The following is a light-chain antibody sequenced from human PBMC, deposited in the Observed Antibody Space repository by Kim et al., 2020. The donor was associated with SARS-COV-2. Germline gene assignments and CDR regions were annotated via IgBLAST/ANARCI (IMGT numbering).Light chain of an antibody. J-gene: IGLJ2*01. CDR2: QDS. Sequence: SYELTQPPSVSVSPGQTASITCSGDKVGDKYACWYQQKPGQSPVLVIYQDSKRPSGIPERFSGSNSGNTATLTISGTQAMDEADYYCQAWDSSTAWLGGG. CDR3: QAWDSSTAW. CDR1: KVGDKY. V-gene: IGLV3-1*01.